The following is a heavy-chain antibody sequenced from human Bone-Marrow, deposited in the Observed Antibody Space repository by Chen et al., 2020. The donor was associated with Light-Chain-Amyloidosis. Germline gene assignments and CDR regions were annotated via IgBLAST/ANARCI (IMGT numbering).Heavy chain of an antibody. CDR2: IYPDDSDA. CDR1: GYTFPNYW. Sequence: EVQLEQSGPEVKKPGESLKISCKDSGYTFPNYWIGWVRQMPGKGLEWMGVIYPDDSDARYSPSFEVQVTISADKSITTAYLQWRSLKASDTAMYYCARRRDGYNFDYWGQGTLVTVSS. D-gene: IGHD5-12*01. CDR3: ARRRDGYNFDY. J-gene: IGHJ4*02. V-gene: IGHV5-51*01.